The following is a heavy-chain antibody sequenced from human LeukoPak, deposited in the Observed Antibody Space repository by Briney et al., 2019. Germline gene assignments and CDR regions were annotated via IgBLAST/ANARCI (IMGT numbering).Heavy chain of an antibody. CDR1: GGSISSGGYS. D-gene: IGHD5-18*01. Sequence: TLSLTCAVSGGSISSGGYSWSWIRQPPGKGLEWIGYIYHSGSTYYNPSLKSRVTISVDRSKNQFSLKLSSVTAADTAVYYCARTGGYSYGTFDYWGQGTLVTVSS. V-gene: IGHV4-30-2*02. J-gene: IGHJ4*02. CDR2: IYHSGST. CDR3: ARTGGYSYGTFDY.